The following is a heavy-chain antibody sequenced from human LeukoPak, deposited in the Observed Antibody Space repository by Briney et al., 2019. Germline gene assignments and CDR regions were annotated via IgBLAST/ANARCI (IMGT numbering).Heavy chain of an antibody. V-gene: IGHV3-23*01. Sequence: GGPLRLSCVGSGFTFSTYAMNWVRQAPGKGLEWVSTISGSSSNTYYAESVKGRFTISRDNSKNTVFLQMNSLRAEDTAIYYCAKDPLGVVDAFDLWGQGTVVTVSS. J-gene: IGHJ3*01. CDR3: AKDPLGVVDAFDL. CDR1: GFTFSTYA. D-gene: IGHD2-21*01. CDR2: ISGSSSNT.